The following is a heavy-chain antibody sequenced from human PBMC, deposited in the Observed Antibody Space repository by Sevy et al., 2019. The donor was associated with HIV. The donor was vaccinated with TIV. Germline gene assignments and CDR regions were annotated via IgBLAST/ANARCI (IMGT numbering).Heavy chain of an antibody. CDR2: IRTKTYGGTT. CDR1: GFTFGDYN. D-gene: IGHD2-15*01. V-gene: IGHV3-49*03. J-gene: IGHJ4*02. CDR3: SRAITHITLNRVVTPYYFDY. Sequence: GGSLRLSCTASGFTFGDYNINWLRQAPGKGLEWVGFIRTKTYGGTTEYAASVKSRFTISRDDSKSIAYQKMNSLKTDETAVYYCSRAITHITLNRVVTPYYFDYWGQGTLVTVSS.